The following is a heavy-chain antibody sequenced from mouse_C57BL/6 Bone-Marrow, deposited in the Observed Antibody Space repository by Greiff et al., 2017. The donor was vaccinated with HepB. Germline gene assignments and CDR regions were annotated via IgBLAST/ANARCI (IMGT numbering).Heavy chain of an antibody. D-gene: IGHD1-1*01. CDR3: AREEDYYGSPDY. Sequence: VQLQQSGAELLKPGASVKLSCKAPGYTFTGYWIEWVKQRPGHGLEWIGEILPVSGSTNYNAKFKGKATFTADTSSNTAYMQLSSLTTEDSAIYYCAREEDYYGSPDYWGQGTTLTVSS. CDR2: ILPVSGST. J-gene: IGHJ2*01. V-gene: IGHV1-9*01. CDR1: GYTFTGYW.